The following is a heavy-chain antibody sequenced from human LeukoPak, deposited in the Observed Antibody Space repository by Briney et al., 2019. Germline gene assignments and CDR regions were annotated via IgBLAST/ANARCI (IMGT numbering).Heavy chain of an antibody. Sequence: SQTLSLTCTVSGGSISSGDYYWSWIRQPPGKGLEWIGYIYYGGSTYYNPSLKSRVTISVDTSKNQFSLKLSSVTAADTAVYYCARVNYGSGSYIDYWGQGTLVTVSS. CDR1: GGSISSGDYY. D-gene: IGHD3-10*01. CDR2: IYYGGST. V-gene: IGHV4-30-4*01. J-gene: IGHJ4*02. CDR3: ARVNYGSGSYIDY.